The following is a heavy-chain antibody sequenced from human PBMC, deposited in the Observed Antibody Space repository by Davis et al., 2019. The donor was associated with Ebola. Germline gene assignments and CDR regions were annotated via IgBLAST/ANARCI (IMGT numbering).Heavy chain of an antibody. J-gene: IGHJ4*02. V-gene: IGHV1-69*05. D-gene: IGHD3-10*01. Sequence: SVKVSCKASGGTFSNFGISWVRQAPGQGLEWMGRIIPFSGTSTYAQKFQGRVTMTTDISTSTAYMELRSLRSDDTALYYCARHRGANYYGSGSLPPDYWGQGTLVTVSS. CDR3: ARHRGANYYGSGSLPPDY. CDR2: IIPFSGTS. CDR1: GGTFSNFG.